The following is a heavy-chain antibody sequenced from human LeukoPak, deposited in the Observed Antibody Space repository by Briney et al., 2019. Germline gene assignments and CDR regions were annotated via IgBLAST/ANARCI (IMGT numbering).Heavy chain of an antibody. CDR3: ATAREVPAAHDAFDI. V-gene: IGHV1-8*01. CDR1: GYTFTSYD. D-gene: IGHD2-2*01. Sequence: ASVKVSCKASGYTFTSYDINWVRQATGQGLEWMGWMNPNSGNTGYAQKFQGRVTMTRNTSISTAYMELSSLRSEDTAVYYCATAREVPAAHDAFDIWGQGTMVTVSS. J-gene: IGHJ3*02. CDR2: MNPNSGNT.